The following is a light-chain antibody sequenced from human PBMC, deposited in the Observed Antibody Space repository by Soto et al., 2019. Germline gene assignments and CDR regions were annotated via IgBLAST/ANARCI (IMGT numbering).Light chain of an antibody. V-gene: IGLV2-14*01. CDR2: EVS. Sequence: QSALTQPASVFGSLGQSITISCTGTSSDVGTYNYVSWYQQHPGTAPKFMIYEVSNRPAGISNRFSGSKSGNTASLTISGLQAEDEADYYCTSYTSANTWVFGGGTKVTVL. CDR3: TSYTSANTWV. J-gene: IGLJ3*02. CDR1: SSDVGTYNY.